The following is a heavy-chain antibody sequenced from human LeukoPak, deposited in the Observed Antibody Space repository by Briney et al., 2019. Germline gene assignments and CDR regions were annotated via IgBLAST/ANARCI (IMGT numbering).Heavy chain of an antibody. D-gene: IGHD1-20*01. Sequence: HPGGSLRLSCAASGFTFSSYWMHWVRQAPGKGLVWVSRINSDGSSTSYADSVKGRFTISRDNAKNTLYLQMNSLRAEDTAVYYCATFGYNWNLGYWGQGTLVTVSS. J-gene: IGHJ4*02. CDR2: INSDGSST. CDR3: ATFGYNWNLGY. CDR1: GFTFSSYW. V-gene: IGHV3-74*01.